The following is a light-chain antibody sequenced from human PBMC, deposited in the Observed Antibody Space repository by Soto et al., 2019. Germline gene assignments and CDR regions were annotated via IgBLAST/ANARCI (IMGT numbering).Light chain of an antibody. J-gene: IGKJ1*01. CDR1: QSVSTY. CDR3: QQSYSRPQT. V-gene: IGKV1-39*01. CDR2: STS. Sequence: DIPMTQSPSSLSASVGARVTITCRASQSVSTYLNWYRQLPGKAPTLLIYSTSTLQSGVPSRFSGSGSGTDFTLTISALQHEDFATYFCQQSYSRPQTFGQGTKVEIK.